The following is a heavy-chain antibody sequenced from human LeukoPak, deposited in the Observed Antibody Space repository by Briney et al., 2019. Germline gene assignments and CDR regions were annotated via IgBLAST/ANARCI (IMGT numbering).Heavy chain of an antibody. V-gene: IGHV1-2*02. J-gene: IGHJ4*02. CDR3: ARELRTRSSWYSDY. CDR2: INPNSGGT. CDR1: GYTFTGYY. Sequence: ASVKVSCKASGYTFTGYYMHWVRQAPGQGLEWMGWINPNSGGTNYAQKFRGRVTMTRDTSISTAYMELSRLRSDDTAVYYCARELRTRSSWYSDYWGQGTLVTVSS. D-gene: IGHD6-13*01.